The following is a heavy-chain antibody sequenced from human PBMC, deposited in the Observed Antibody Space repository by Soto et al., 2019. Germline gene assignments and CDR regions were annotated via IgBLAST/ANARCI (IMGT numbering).Heavy chain of an antibody. J-gene: IGHJ4*02. V-gene: IGHV3-23*01. Sequence: GGSLRLSCAASGFTFSSYAMSWVRQAPGKGLEWVSAISGSGGSTYYADSVKGRFTISRDNSKNTLYLQMNSLRAEDTAVYYCAKLTAPYGSGSYCFDYWGQGTLVTVSS. CDR3: AKLTAPYGSGSYCFDY. CDR1: GFTFSSYA. D-gene: IGHD3-10*01. CDR2: ISGSGGST.